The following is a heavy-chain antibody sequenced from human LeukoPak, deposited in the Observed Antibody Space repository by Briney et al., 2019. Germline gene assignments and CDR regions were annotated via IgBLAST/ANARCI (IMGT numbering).Heavy chain of an antibody. CDR1: GGTFSSYA. CDR2: IIPIFGTA. V-gene: IGHV1-69*13. D-gene: IGHD3/OR15-3a*01. CDR3: AREGRVGRFLDSAYYFDY. Sequence: ASVKVSCKASGGTFSSYAISWVRQAPGQGLEWMGGIIPIFGTANYAQKFQGRVTITADESTSTAYMELSSLRSEDTAVYYCAREGRVGRFLDSAYYFDYWGQGTLVTVSS. J-gene: IGHJ4*02.